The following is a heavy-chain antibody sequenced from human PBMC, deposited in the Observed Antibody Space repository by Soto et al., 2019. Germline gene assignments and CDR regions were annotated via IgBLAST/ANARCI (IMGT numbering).Heavy chain of an antibody. CDR1: GGTFSSYA. V-gene: IGHV1-69*06. CDR3: ATSYCSGGSYYHAFDI. J-gene: IGHJ3*02. CDR2: IIPIFGET. Sequence: SVKVSCKASGGTFSSYAISWVRQAPGQGLEWMGGIIPIFGETIYAQKFQGRVTMTEDTSTDTAYMELSSLRSEDTAVYYCATSYCSGGSYYHAFDIWGQGTMVTVSS. D-gene: IGHD2-15*01.